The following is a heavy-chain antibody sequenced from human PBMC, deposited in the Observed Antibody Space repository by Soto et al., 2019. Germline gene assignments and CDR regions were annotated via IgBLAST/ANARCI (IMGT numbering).Heavy chain of an antibody. Sequence: GGSLRLSCAASGFTFSSYWMTWVRQAPGKGLEWVANIQQDGSEKYYVDSVKGRFTISRDNAKNSLYLQLNSLRAEDTAVFYCARQVTRTQHLWFEKSYYYYMDVWGKGTTVTVSS. V-gene: IGHV3-7*01. J-gene: IGHJ6*03. CDR1: GFTFSSYW. CDR2: IQQDGSEK. CDR3: ARQVTRTQHLWFEKSYYYYMDV. D-gene: IGHD3-10*01.